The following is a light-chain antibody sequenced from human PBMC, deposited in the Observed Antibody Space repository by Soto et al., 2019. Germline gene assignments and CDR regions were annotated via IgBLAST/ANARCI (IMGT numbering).Light chain of an antibody. CDR1: QSVSSN. V-gene: IGKV3-15*01. J-gene: IGKJ1*01. CDR2: GAS. Sequence: EVVLTQSPATLSVSPGYRATLSCSSSQSVSSNLSWYQQKPGQAPRLLIYGASTRATGIPARFGGSGSGTEFTLTISSLQSEDFAVYYCQQYNNWPPWTFGQGTKVDIK. CDR3: QQYNNWPPWT.